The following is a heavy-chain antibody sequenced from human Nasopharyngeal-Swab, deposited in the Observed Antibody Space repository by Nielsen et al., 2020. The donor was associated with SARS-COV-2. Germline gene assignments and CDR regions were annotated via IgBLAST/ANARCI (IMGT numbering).Heavy chain of an antibody. D-gene: IGHD3-22*01. CDR2: IKEDGSEK. Sequence: GSLRLSCAASGFMFSTYWMSWVRQAPGKGLEWVANIKEDGSEKYYVDSVKGRFTISRDNAKNSLYLQMNSLRAEDTAVYYCARETFGISITMIVVTQGAFDIWGQGTMVTVSS. J-gene: IGHJ3*02. CDR1: GFMFSTYW. CDR3: ARETFGISITMIVVTQGAFDI. V-gene: IGHV3-7*01.